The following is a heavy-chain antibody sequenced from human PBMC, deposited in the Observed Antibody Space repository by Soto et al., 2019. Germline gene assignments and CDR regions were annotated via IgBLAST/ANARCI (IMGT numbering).Heavy chain of an antibody. D-gene: IGHD2-8*02. Sequence: ASVKVSCKASGGTFSSYAISWVRQAPGQGLEWMGGIIPIFGTANYAQKFQGRVTITADESTSTAYMELSSLRSEDTAVYYCARDRYPGDYYYGMDVWGQGTTVTVSS. CDR1: GGTFSSYA. CDR3: ARDRYPGDYYYGMDV. J-gene: IGHJ6*02. V-gene: IGHV1-69*13. CDR2: IIPIFGTA.